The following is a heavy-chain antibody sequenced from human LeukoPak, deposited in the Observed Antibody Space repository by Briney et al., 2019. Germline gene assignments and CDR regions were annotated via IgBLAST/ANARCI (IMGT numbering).Heavy chain of an antibody. J-gene: IGHJ6*03. CDR3: ARDSDLMYGSGYSSYYYMDV. V-gene: IGHV1-18*04. D-gene: IGHD3-3*01. Sequence: ASVKVSCKASGYTFTGYYMHWVRQAPGQGLEWMGWISAYNGNTNYAQKLQGRVTMTTDTSTSTAYMELRSLRSDDTAVYYCARDSDLMYGSGYSSYYYMDVWGKGTTVTVSS. CDR1: GYTFTGYY. CDR2: ISAYNGNT.